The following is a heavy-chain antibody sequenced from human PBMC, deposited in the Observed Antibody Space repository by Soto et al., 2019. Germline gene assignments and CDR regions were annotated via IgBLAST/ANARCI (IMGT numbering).Heavy chain of an antibody. D-gene: IGHD3-16*02. J-gene: IGHJ4*02. CDR1: GYTFTGYY. CDR2: INPNSGGT. Sequence: QVQLVQSGAEVKKPGASVKVSCKASGYTFTGYYMHWVRQAPGQGLEWMGWINPNSGGTNYAQKFQGRVTMTRDTSISTAYMELSWLRSDDTAVYYCARDYYDYVWGSYRYDYWGQGTLVTVSS. V-gene: IGHV1-2*02. CDR3: ARDYYDYVWGSYRYDY.